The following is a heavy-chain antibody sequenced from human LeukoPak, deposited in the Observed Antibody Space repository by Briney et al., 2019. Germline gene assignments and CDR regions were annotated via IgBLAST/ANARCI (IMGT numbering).Heavy chain of an antibody. D-gene: IGHD6-13*01. CDR2: INHSGST. CDR1: GGSFSGYY. CDR3: ARGRLYSSSWYWNY. J-gene: IGHJ4*02. Sequence: SETLSLTCAVYGGSFSGYYWSWIRQPPGKGLEWIGEINHSGSTNYNPSLKSRVTISVDTSKNQFSLKLSSVTAADTAVYYCARGRLYSSSWYWNYWGQGTLATVSS. V-gene: IGHV4-34*01.